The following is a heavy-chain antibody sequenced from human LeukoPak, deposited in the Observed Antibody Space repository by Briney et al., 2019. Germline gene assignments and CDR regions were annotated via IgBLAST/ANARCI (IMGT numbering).Heavy chain of an antibody. CDR3: AKDVSPPYCGGDCYSSAYFQH. CDR2: ISYDGSNK. CDR1: GFTFSSYG. Sequence: GGSLRLSCAASGFTFSSYGMHWVRQAPGKGLEWVAVISYDGSNKYYADSVKGRYTISRDNSKNTLYLQMNSLRAEDTAVYYCAKDVSPPYCGGDCYSSAYFQHWGQGTLVTVSS. J-gene: IGHJ1*01. D-gene: IGHD2-21*02. V-gene: IGHV3-30*18.